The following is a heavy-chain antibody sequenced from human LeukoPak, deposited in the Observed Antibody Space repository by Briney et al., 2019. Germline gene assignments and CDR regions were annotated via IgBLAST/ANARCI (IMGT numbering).Heavy chain of an antibody. D-gene: IGHD6-13*01. CDR1: GFTFSSYG. CDR3: AKDSSSSWYLESYYFDY. Sequence: GRSLRLSCAASGFTFSSYGMHWVRQAPGKGLEWVAVISYDGSNKYYADSVKGRFTISRDNSKNTLYLRMNSLRAEDTAVYYCAKDSSSSWYLESYYFDYWGQGTLVTVSS. J-gene: IGHJ4*02. V-gene: IGHV3-30*18. CDR2: ISYDGSNK.